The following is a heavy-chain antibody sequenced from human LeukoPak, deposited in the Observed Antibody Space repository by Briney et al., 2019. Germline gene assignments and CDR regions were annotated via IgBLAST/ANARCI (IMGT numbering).Heavy chain of an antibody. Sequence: GASVKVSCKASGYTFTGYYMHWVRQAPGQGLEWMGWINPNSGGTNYAQKFQGRVTMTRDTSISTAYMELSRLRSDDTAVYYCARGRHSSGRGCDYWGQGTLVTVSS. D-gene: IGHD6-19*01. V-gene: IGHV1-2*02. CDR2: INPNSGGT. CDR3: ARGRHSSGRGCDY. CDR1: GYTFTGYY. J-gene: IGHJ4*02.